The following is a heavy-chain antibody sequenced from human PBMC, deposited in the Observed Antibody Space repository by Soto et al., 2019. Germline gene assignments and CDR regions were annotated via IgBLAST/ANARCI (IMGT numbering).Heavy chain of an antibody. J-gene: IGHJ4*02. CDR2: IIPIFGTA. V-gene: IGHV1-69*01. CDR3: ASHPRASVDY. Sequence: SLKFSCKSSGGTFSSYAISWVRQAPGQGLEWMGGIIPIFGTANYAQKFQGRVTITADESTSTAYMELSSLRSEDTAVYYCASHPRASVDYWGQGTLVTVSS. CDR1: GGTFSSYA. D-gene: IGHD1-26*01.